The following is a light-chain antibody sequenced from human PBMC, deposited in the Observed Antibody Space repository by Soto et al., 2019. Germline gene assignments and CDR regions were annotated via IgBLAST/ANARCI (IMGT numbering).Light chain of an antibody. CDR1: TGAVTSGYY. CDR2: STN. CDR3: LLFFGGAVV. Sequence: QAVVTQEPSLTVSPGGTVTLTCASSTGAVTSGYYPGWLQQKPGQAPRALIYSTNNKHSWTPARFSGSLLGGKAALTLSGVKPEDEAEYYCLLFFGGAVVFGGGTKVTVL. V-gene: IGLV7-43*01. J-gene: IGLJ2*01.